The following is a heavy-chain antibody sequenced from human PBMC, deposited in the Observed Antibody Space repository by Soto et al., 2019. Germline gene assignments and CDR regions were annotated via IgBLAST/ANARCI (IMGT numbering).Heavy chain of an antibody. V-gene: IGHV3-30-3*01. CDR2: ISSDGSHK. CDR1: GFTVSAYT. Sequence: QVQLVELGGGVVQPGRSLRLSCAASGFTVSAYTMHWVRQAPGKGLEWVGVISSDGSHKYYADSLKGRFTIPRDNSTNALYLQMNSLRAEDTAVYYCARWEQPRFDYWGQGTLVTVSS. J-gene: IGHJ4*02. D-gene: IGHD1-26*01. CDR3: ARWEQPRFDY.